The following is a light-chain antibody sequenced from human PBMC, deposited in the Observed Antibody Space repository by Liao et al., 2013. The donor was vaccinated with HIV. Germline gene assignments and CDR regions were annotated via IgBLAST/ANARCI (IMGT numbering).Light chain of an antibody. Sequence: SYELTQPPSVSVSPGQTASITCSGDKLGDKYACWYQQKPGQSPVLVIYQDSDRPSGIPERFSGSNSGNTATLTISRVEAGDEADYYCQVWDSSSDHQRVFGGGTKLTVL. J-gene: IGLJ3*02. CDR1: KLGDKY. CDR2: QDS. CDR3: QVWDSSSDHQRV. V-gene: IGLV3-1*01.